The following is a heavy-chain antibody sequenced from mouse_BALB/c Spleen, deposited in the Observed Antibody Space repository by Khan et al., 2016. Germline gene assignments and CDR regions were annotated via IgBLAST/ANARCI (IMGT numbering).Heavy chain of an antibody. D-gene: IGHD2-2*01. CDR1: GCTFSSYW. V-gene: IGHV6-3*02. J-gene: IGHJ4*01. Sequence: EVKLEVSGGGLVQPGGSMKLSCVASGCTFSSYWMSWVRQSPEKGLEWVAQIRLKSENYATHYAESVRGKFTISRDDSKSRLYLQMNSLRVEDTGIYYCTFGYGLGAMNYWGQGTSVTVSS. CDR2: IRLKSENYAT. CDR3: TFGYGLGAMNY.